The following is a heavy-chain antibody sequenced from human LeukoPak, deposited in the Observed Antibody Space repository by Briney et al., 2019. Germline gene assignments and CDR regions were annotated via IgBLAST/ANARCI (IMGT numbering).Heavy chain of an antibody. Sequence: PSETLSLTCTVSGGSISNYYWSWIRQPPGKRLEWIGYVSYTGSSSSNPSLESRVTISVDMSKHQFSLRLSSVTASDTAVYYCARLQGRGDNYLDYWGQGTLVTVSS. J-gene: IGHJ4*02. CDR3: ARLQGRGDNYLDY. CDR1: GGSISNYY. V-gene: IGHV4-59*08. D-gene: IGHD7-27*01. CDR2: VSYTGSS.